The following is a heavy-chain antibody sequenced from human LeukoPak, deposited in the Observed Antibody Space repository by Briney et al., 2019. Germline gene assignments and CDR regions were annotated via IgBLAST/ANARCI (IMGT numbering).Heavy chain of an antibody. J-gene: IGHJ3*02. V-gene: IGHV1-18*01. CDR1: GYTFTSYG. CDR3: ARDILLIAAAGKRDAFDI. Sequence: ASVKVSCKASGYTFTSYGISWVRQAPGQGLEWMGWISAYNGNTNYAQKLQGRVTMTTDTPTSTAYMELRSLRSDDTAVYYCARDILLIAAAGKRDAFDIWGQGTMVTVSS. D-gene: IGHD6-13*01. CDR2: ISAYNGNT.